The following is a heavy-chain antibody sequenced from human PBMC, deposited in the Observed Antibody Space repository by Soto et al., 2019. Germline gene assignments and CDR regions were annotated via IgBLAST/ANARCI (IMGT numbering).Heavy chain of an antibody. CDR1: GYTFTSYG. V-gene: IGHV1-18*01. CDR3: ARVDYYDSSGPLRY. J-gene: IGHJ4*02. Sequence: ASVNVSCKASGYTFTSYGISWVRQAPGQGLEWMGWISAYNGNTNYAQKLQGRVTMTTDTSTSTAYMELRSLRSDDTAVYYCARVDYYDSSGPLRYWGRGTLVTVSS. CDR2: ISAYNGNT. D-gene: IGHD3-22*01.